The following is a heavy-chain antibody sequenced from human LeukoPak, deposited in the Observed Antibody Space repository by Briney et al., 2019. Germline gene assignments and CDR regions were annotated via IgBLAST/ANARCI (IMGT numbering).Heavy chain of an antibody. V-gene: IGHV4-39*01. D-gene: IGHD6-13*01. J-gene: IGHJ5*02. CDR3: ARRPIAAGNNWFDP. Sequence: PSETLSLTCTVSGGSISSAAYYWGWVRQPPGKGLDWIGSIYYTGTTHYSPSLQTRATLSFDTSKNQFSLKLTSVTAADTAVYFCARRPIAAGNNWFDPWGQGTLVTVSS. CDR1: GGSISSAAYY. CDR2: IYYTGTT.